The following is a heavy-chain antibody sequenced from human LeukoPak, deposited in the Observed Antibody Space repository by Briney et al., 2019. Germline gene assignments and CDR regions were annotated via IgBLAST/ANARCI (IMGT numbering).Heavy chain of an antibody. CDR1: GFIFSRYV. CDR3: AKDSGTYYGDYIDY. CDR2: IRYDGSYK. Sequence: HPGGSLRLSCTASGFIFSRYVMHWVRQAPGKGLERVAFIRYDGSYKYYIDSVKGRFTISRDNSKSTLYLQMNGLRAEDRAVYFCAKDSGTYYGDYIDYWGQGTLVTVSS. D-gene: IGHD3-10*01. V-gene: IGHV3-30*02. J-gene: IGHJ4*02.